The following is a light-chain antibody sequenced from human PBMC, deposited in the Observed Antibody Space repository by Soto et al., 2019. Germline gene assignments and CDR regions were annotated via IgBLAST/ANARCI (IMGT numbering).Light chain of an antibody. CDR3: AAWDDSLNGHV. J-gene: IGLJ1*01. V-gene: IGLV1-44*01. CDR2: TTN. Sequence: VLTQPHSASGTPGQRVTISCSGSSSNIGTSSVHWLQQLPGTAPKLLISTTNQRPSGVPERFSGSKSGTSASLAISGLQSEDEADYYCAAWDDSLNGHVFGTGTKVTVL. CDR1: SSNIGTSS.